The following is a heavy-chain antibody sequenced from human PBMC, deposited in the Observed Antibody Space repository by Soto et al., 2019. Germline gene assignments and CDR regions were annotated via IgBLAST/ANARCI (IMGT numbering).Heavy chain of an antibody. D-gene: IGHD2-15*01. CDR2: ISSSGYI. Sequence: PGGSLRLSCAASGFNFNSYTINWVRQAPGKRLEWRSSISSSGYIFSTDSVRDRFTISRDNPKNSVYLQINSLRAEDTAVYFCARDCSGGSWYARMDVLSQWTTVTVSS. CDR1: GFNFNSYT. CDR3: ARDCSGGSWYARMDV. V-gene: IGHV3-21*01. J-gene: IGHJ6*02.